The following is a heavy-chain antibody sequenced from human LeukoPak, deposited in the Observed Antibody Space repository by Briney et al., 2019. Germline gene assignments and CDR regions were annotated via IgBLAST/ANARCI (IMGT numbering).Heavy chain of an antibody. CDR1: GFTVSSNY. CDR3: ASCDYYHSSGYYSY. CDR2: IYSGGTT. D-gene: IGHD3-22*01. V-gene: IGHV3-53*01. Sequence: GGSLRLSCAASGFTVSSNYMSWVRQAPGKGLEWVSVIYSGGTTYYADSVKGRFTISRDNSRNTLYLRMNSLRAEDTAVYYCASCDYYHSSGYYSYWGQGTLVTVSS. J-gene: IGHJ4*02.